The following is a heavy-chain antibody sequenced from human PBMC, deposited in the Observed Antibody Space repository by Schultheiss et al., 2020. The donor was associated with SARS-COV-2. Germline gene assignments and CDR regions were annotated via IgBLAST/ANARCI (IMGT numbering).Heavy chain of an antibody. CDR2: ISYDGSNK. CDR3: ARSLLVPYSSRSYDAFDI. D-gene: IGHD6-13*01. V-gene: IGHV3-30*04. CDR1: GFTFSSYA. Sequence: GESLKISCAASGFTFSSYAMHWVRQAPGKGLEWVAVISYDGSNKYYADSVKGRFTISRDNSKNTLYLQMNSLRAEDTAVYYCARSLLVPYSSRSYDAFDIWGQGTMVTVSS. J-gene: IGHJ3*02.